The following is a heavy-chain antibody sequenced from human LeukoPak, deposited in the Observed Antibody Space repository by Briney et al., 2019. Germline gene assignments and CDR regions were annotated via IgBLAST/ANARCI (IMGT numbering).Heavy chain of an antibody. CDR1: GFTFTNYW. J-gene: IGHJ4*02. D-gene: IGHD6-13*01. CDR2: IKQDRSEK. CDR3: AKEYGYSSSWFDY. Sequence: PGGSLRHSCAASGFTFTNYWMSWVRQAPGKGLELVANIKQDRSEKYYVDSVKGRFTISRDNSKNSLYLQMNSLRAEDTALYYCAKEYGYSSSWFDYWGQGTLVTVSS. V-gene: IGHV3-7*03.